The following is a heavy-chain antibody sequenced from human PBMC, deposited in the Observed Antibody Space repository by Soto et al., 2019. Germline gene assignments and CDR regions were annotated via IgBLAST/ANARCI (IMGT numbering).Heavy chain of an antibody. CDR2: IDHSGST. CDR1: GGSFSGYY. J-gene: IGHJ4*02. CDR3: ATLSGGSYLIDY. V-gene: IGHV4-34*01. D-gene: IGHD2-15*01. Sequence: SETLSLTCAVYGGSFSGYYWSWIRQPPGKGLEWIGEIDHSGSTNYNPSLKSRVTISVDTSKNQFSLKLSSVTAADTAVYYCATLSGGSYLIDYWGQGTLVTVS.